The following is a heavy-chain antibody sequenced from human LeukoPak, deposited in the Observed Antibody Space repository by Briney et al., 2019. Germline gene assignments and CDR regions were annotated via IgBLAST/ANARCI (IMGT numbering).Heavy chain of an antibody. CDR2: VNDNGRNT. D-gene: IGHD4/OR15-4a*01. V-gene: IGHV3-23*01. CDR3: ATEVNSHGAFFAH. CDR1: GITFDRYG. J-gene: IGHJ4*02. Sequence: WGSVRLSCAASGITFDRYGMSWVRQAPGKGLEWVTTVNDNGRNTHYAHSLKGRFTISRDKSKNTVYLQMNSLSAEDTAVYYCATEVNSHGAFFAHWGQGTQVTVSS.